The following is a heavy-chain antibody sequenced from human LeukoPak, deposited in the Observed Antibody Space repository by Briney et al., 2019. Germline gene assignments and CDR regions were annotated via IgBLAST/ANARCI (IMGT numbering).Heavy chain of an antibody. CDR2: ISGSGGST. J-gene: IGHJ4*02. V-gene: IGHV3-23*01. CDR1: GSTFSSYA. Sequence: PGGSLRLSCAASGSTFSSYAMSWVRQAPGKGLEWVSAISGSGGSTYYADSVKGRFTISRDNSKNTLYLQMNSLRAEDTAVYYCAKDPALRFLEWSYYFDYWGQGTLVTVSS. CDR3: AKDPALRFLEWSYYFDY. D-gene: IGHD3-3*01.